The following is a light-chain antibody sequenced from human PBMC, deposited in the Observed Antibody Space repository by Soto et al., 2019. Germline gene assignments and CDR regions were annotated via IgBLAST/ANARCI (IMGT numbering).Light chain of an antibody. J-gene: IGLJ2*01. V-gene: IGLV1-44*01. CDR3: STWDDSLNAQV. CDR1: SSNIGSRA. Sequence: QSVLTQPPSASGTPGQRVTISCSGSSSNIGSRAVNWYQQVPGTAPKLLMYGNDQRPSGVPERFFGSKSGTSASLAISGLQYEDEADYYCSTWDDSLNAQVFGGGTKLTVL. CDR2: GND.